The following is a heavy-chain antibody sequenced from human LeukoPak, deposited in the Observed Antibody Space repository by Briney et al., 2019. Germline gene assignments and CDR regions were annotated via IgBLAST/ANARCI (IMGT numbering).Heavy chain of an antibody. Sequence: GGSLRLSCAASGFTFSSYSMSWVRQAPGKALEWVSSISDNSYWNYYADSVEGRFFISRDNAKNSLYLQMNSLRAEDTAVYYCANHLACGSTSCPPFDDWGQGTLVTVSS. CDR1: GFTFSSYS. J-gene: IGHJ4*02. CDR3: ANHLACGSTSCPPFDD. CDR2: ISDNSYWN. V-gene: IGHV3-21*01. D-gene: IGHD2-2*01.